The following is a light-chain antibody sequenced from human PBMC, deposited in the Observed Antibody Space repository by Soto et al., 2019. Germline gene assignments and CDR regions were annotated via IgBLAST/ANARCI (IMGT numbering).Light chain of an antibody. Sequence: DIQVTQSPSTLSASVGYRVTITCRASQSISSWLAWYQQKPGKAPKLLIFDASSLESGTPSRFSGRRSGTQSTLTINGRQPDDFATYYCQQYDNYKPLNFGGGTKVDIK. J-gene: IGKJ4*01. CDR2: DAS. CDR1: QSISSW. CDR3: QQYDNYKPLN. V-gene: IGKV1-5*01.